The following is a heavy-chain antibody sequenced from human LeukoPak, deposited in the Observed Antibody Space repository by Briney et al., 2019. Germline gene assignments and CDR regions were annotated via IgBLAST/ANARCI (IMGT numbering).Heavy chain of an antibody. D-gene: IGHD3-10*02. Sequence: ASVKVSCKASGYTFTNYGINWVRQAPGQGLEWMGWISAYNGNTNYAQKLQGRVTMTTDTSTSTAYMELRSLRSDDTAVYYCARGRRAIGSTMFDMDYWGQGTLVTVSS. V-gene: IGHV1-18*01. CDR3: ARGRRAIGSTMFDMDY. J-gene: IGHJ4*02. CDR1: GYTFTNYG. CDR2: ISAYNGNT.